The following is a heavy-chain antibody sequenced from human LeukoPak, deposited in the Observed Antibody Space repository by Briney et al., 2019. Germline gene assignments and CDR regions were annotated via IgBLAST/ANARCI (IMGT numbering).Heavy chain of an antibody. V-gene: IGHV4-59*08. Sequence: SQTLSLTCTVSGGSISSYYWSWIRQPPGKGLEWIGYIYYSGGTNYNPSLKSRVTISADTSKKQFSLKLSSVTAADTAVYYCARLYGGDDYVWGSYRPVGYFDYWGQGTLVTVSS. D-gene: IGHD3-16*02. CDR2: IYYSGGT. CDR3: ARLYGGDDYVWGSYRPVGYFDY. J-gene: IGHJ4*02. CDR1: GGSISSYY.